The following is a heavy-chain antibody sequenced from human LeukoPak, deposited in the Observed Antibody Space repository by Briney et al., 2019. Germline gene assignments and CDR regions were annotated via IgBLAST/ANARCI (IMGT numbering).Heavy chain of an antibody. V-gene: IGHV3-74*01. D-gene: IGHD3-22*01. CDR2: INSDGSST. CDR1: GFTFSSYW. Sequence: GGSLRLSCAASGFTFSSYWMHWVRQAPGKGLVWVSRINSDGSSTSYADSVKGRFTISRDNSKNTLYLQMNSLRAEDTAVYYCARDSMIAGFDYWGQGTLVTVSS. CDR3: ARDSMIAGFDY. J-gene: IGHJ4*02.